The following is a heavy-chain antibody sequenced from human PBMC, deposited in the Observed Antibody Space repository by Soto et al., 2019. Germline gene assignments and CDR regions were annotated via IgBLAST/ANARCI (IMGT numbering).Heavy chain of an antibody. Sequence: QVHLVQSGPEVKKPGSSVKVSCKAPGGTFSNHAINWVRQAPGQGLEWMGRIIPIFSTTNYAQKFQGRVTMTADASTITASLEVSSLKHDDTAVYYCAREVAADGTFREDVFDIWGQGTLVTVSS. V-gene: IGHV1-69*12. CDR1: GGTFSNHA. D-gene: IGHD6-13*01. J-gene: IGHJ3*02. CDR3: AREVAADGTFREDVFDI. CDR2: IIPIFSTT.